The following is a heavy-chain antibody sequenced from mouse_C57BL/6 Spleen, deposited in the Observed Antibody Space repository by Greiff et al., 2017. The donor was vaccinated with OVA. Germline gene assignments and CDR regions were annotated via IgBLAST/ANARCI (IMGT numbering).Heavy chain of an antibody. CDR3: ARLFITTVVYFDY. J-gene: IGHJ2*01. Sequence: EVKLMESGGDLVKPGGSLKLSCAASGFTFSSYGMSWVRQTPDKRLEWVATISSGGSYTYYPDSVKGRFTISRDNAKNTLYLQMSSLKSDDTSMYYCARLFITTVVYFDYWGQGTTLTVSS. D-gene: IGHD1-1*01. CDR2: ISSGGSYT. V-gene: IGHV5-6*01. CDR1: GFTFSSYG.